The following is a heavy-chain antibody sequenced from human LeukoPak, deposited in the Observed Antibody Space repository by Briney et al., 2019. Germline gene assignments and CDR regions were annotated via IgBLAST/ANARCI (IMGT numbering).Heavy chain of an antibody. CDR2: IYYSGST. Sequence: SETLSLTCTVSGGSISSSSYYWGSIRQPPGKGLEWIGSIYYSGSTYYNPSLKSRVTISVDTSKNQFSLKLSSVTAADTAVYYCARQNYEYSSGWYRENWFDPWGQGTLVTVSS. V-gene: IGHV4-39*01. CDR1: GGSISSSSYY. CDR3: ARQNYEYSSGWYRENWFDP. J-gene: IGHJ5*02. D-gene: IGHD6-19*01.